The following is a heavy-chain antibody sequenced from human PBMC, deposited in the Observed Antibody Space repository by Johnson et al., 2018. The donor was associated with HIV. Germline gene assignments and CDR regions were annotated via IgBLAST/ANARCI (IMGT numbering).Heavy chain of an antibody. V-gene: IGHV3-30*04. Sequence: QVQLVESGGGVVQPGRSLRLSCAASGFTFSNSAMHWVRQAPGKGLEWVAVISYVGTNEYYADSVKGRFTISRDNSNNTLYLQMNSLRAEDTAVYYCAKGRSWAFDIWGQGTMVTVS. CDR1: GFTFSNSA. CDR3: AKGRSWAFDI. CDR2: ISYVGTNE. J-gene: IGHJ3*02. D-gene: IGHD7-27*01.